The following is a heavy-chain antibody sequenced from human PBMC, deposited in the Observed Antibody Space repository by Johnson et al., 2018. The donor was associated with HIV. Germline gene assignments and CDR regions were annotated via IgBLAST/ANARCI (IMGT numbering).Heavy chain of an antibody. D-gene: IGHD4-17*01. Sequence: VQLVESGGGVVQPGGSLRLSCAASGFTFSNYAMSWVRQAPGKGLEWVSSIGSNTHYADSVKCRFTLSRVNSKNMLYLQMNSLRVEDTAVYYCAKEGSRGTVTQAPDAFDIWGQGTVVTVSS. CDR2: IGSNT. J-gene: IGHJ3*02. CDR3: AKEGSRGTVTQAPDAFDI. CDR1: GFTFSNYA. V-gene: IGHV3-23*04.